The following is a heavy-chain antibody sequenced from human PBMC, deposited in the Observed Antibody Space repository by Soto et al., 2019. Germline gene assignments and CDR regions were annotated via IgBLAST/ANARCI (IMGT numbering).Heavy chain of an antibody. J-gene: IGHJ6*02. CDR3: AREGEWELLYGMDV. D-gene: IGHD1-26*01. CDR2: ISYDGSNK. Sequence: GGSLRLSCAASGFTFSSYAMHWVRQAPGKGLEWVAVISYDGSNKYYADSVKGRFTISRDNSKNTLYLQMNSLRAEDTAVYYCAREGEWELLYGMDVWGQGTTVTVSS. V-gene: IGHV3-30-3*01. CDR1: GFTFSSYA.